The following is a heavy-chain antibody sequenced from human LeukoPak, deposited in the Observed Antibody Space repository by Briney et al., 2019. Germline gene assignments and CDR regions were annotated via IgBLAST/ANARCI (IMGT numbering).Heavy chain of an antibody. Sequence: SETLSLTCAVYGGSFSGYYWSWIRQPPGKGLEWIGEINHSGGTNYNPSLKSRVTISVDTSKNQFSLKLSSVTAADTAVYYCARGSWLHAFDIWGQGTMVTVSS. V-gene: IGHV4-34*01. CDR3: ARGSWLHAFDI. D-gene: IGHD5-12*01. CDR1: GGSFSGYY. J-gene: IGHJ3*02. CDR2: INHSGGT.